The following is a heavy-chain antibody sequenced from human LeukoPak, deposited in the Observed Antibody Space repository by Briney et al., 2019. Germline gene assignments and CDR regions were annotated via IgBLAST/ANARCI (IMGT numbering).Heavy chain of an antibody. V-gene: IGHV3-49*04. D-gene: IGHD5-18*01. CDR1: GFTFRSYE. Sequence: SLRLSCAASGFTFRSYEMTWVRQAPGKGLEWVGFIRSKTYGGTTEYAASVKGRFIISRDDSTSIAYLQMNSLKTEDTAVYYCTRGPIQLWLYHGMDVWGQGTTVTVSS. J-gene: IGHJ6*02. CDR2: IRSKTYGGTT. CDR3: TRGPIQLWLYHGMDV.